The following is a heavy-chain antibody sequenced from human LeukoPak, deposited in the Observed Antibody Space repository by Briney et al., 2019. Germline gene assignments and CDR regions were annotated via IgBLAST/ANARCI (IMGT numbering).Heavy chain of an antibody. Sequence: AASVKVSCKASGGTFSSYAISWVRQAPGQGLEWMGGIIPIFGTANYAQKFQGRVTITTDESTSTAYMELSSLRSEDTAVYYCARRRRGSSWFPPGDWFDPWGQGTLVTVSS. J-gene: IGHJ5*02. D-gene: IGHD6-13*01. CDR1: GGTFSSYA. V-gene: IGHV1-69*05. CDR3: ARRRRGSSWFPPGDWFDP. CDR2: IIPIFGTA.